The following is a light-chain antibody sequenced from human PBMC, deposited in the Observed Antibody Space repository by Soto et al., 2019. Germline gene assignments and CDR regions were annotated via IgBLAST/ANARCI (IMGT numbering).Light chain of an antibody. CDR1: QTVSSNY. J-gene: IGKJ4*01. CDR3: QQRSSWPLT. CDR2: GAS. V-gene: IGKV3D-20*02. Sequence: EIVLAQSPDTLSLSPGERATLSCRASQTVSSNYLAWCQQRPGQAPRLLIYGASTRAAGIPDRFSGSGSGTDFTLTINNVAPEDSAIYYCQQRSSWPLTFGGGTKVDNK.